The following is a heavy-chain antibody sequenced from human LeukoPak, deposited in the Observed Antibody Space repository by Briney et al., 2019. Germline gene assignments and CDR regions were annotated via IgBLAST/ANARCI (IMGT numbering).Heavy chain of an antibody. Sequence: SETLSLTCAVYGGSFGGYYWSWIRQPPGKGLEWIGEINHSGSTNYNPSLKSRVTISVDTSKNQFSLKLSSVTAADTAVYYCARRSYITMVRGVIITSWFDPWGQGTLVTVSS. J-gene: IGHJ5*02. CDR3: ARRSYITMVRGVIITSWFDP. CDR2: INHSGST. V-gene: IGHV4-34*01. D-gene: IGHD3-10*01. CDR1: GGSFGGYY.